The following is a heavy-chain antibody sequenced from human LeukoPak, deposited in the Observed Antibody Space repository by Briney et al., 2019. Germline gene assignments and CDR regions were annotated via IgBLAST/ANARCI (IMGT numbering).Heavy chain of an antibody. J-gene: IGHJ5*01. V-gene: IGHV3-7*01. CDR1: GFTFSSYW. CDR3: AKDPLGYCTSASCRYLDS. CDR2: IKQDGSEK. D-gene: IGHD2-2*01. Sequence: GGSLRLSCAASGFTFSSYWMSWVRQAPGKGLEWVANIKQDGSEKYYVDSVKGRFTISRDNSKNTLYLQMNSLRAEDTAVFYCAKDPLGYCTSASCRYLDSWGQGTLVTVSS.